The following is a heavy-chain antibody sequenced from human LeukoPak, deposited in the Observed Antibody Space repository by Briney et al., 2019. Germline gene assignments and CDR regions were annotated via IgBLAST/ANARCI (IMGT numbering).Heavy chain of an antibody. CDR1: GGSISSYY. V-gene: IGHV4-4*07. CDR3: ASYYYDSSGPLYFDL. CDR2: IYTSGST. D-gene: IGHD3-22*01. J-gene: IGHJ2*01. Sequence: PSETLSLICTVSGGSISSYYWSWIRQPAGKGLEWIGRIYTSGSTNYNPSLKSRVTMSVDTSKNQFSLKLSSVTAADTAVYYCASYYYDSSGPLYFDLWGRGTLVTVSS.